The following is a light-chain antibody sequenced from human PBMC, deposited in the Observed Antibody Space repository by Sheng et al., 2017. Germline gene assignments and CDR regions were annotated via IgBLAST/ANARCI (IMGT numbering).Light chain of an antibody. J-gene: IGKJ4*01. Sequence: EIVMTQSPATLSVSPGERATLSCRASQSVSTKLAWYQQKPGQAPRLLIYAASTRATGIPARFSGSGSGTEFTLTISTLQSEDFAVYYCQQRSNWPLTFGGGTKVEIK. CDR3: QQRSNWPLT. CDR2: AAS. V-gene: IGKV3-15*01. CDR1: QSVSTK.